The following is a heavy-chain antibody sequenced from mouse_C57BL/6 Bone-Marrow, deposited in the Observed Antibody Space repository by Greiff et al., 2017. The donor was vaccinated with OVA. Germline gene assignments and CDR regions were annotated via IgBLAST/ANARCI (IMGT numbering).Heavy chain of an antibody. D-gene: IGHD2-5*01. CDR1: GYSITSGYY. CDR2: ISYDGSN. Sequence: VQLQQSGPGLVKPSQSLSLTCSVTGYSITSGYYWNWIRQFPGNKLEWMGYISYDGSNNYNPSLKNRISITRDTSKNQFFLKLNSVTTEDTATYYCARPNSKYYYAMDYWGQGTSVTVSS. CDR3: ARPNSKYYYAMDY. J-gene: IGHJ4*01. V-gene: IGHV3-6*01.